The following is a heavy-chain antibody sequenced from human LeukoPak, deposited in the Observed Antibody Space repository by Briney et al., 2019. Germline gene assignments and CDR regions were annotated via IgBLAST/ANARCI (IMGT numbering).Heavy chain of an antibody. CDR2: ITSSSSTI. Sequence: GGSLRLSCAASGFTFSSYSMNWVRQAPGKGREWVSYITSSSSTIYYADSVKGRFTISRDNSKNTLYLQMDSLRAEDTALYYCAKGSRNGYSDTSGYVDYWGQGTLVTVSS. J-gene: IGHJ4*02. V-gene: IGHV3-48*01. CDR3: AKGSRNGYSDTSGYVDY. CDR1: GFTFSSYS. D-gene: IGHD3-22*01.